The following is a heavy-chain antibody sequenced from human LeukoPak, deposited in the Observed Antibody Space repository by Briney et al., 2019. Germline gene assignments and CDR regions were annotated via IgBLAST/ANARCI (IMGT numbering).Heavy chain of an antibody. CDR2: IHTTGST. CDR3: AGGGDNTHFDS. J-gene: IGHJ4*02. Sequence: SGTLSVTCSVSVGFTTYDYWNWIRQPAGKAAEWIGRIHTTGSTNYNPSIKSRLTMSLDKSKNQFSLKVKSMTAADTALYYCAGGGDNTHFDSWGQGSLVTVPS. D-gene: IGHD2-21*02. V-gene: IGHV4-4*07. CDR1: VGFTTYDY.